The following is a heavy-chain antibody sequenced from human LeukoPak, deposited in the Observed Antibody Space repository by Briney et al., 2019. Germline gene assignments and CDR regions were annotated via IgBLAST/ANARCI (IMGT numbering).Heavy chain of an antibody. CDR3: TKGVAAADY. CDR2: ISTTSSYI. Sequence: GGSLRLSCAVSGFSFISYNMNWVRQFPGKGLEWVSSISTTSSYIYYADSVKGRFTISRDNAKSSLYLQMNSLRVEDTAVYYCTKGVAAADYWGQGTLVTVSS. CDR1: GFSFISYN. V-gene: IGHV3-21*01. D-gene: IGHD6-13*01. J-gene: IGHJ4*02.